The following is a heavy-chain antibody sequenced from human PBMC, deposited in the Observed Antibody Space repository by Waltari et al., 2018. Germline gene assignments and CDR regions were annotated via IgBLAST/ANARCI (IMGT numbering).Heavy chain of an antibody. Sequence: QVQLVQSGAEVKKPGASVKVSCQASGYTFTGYYMPWVRPAPGQGLEWMGWINPNSGGTNYAQKFQGRVTMTRDTSISTAYMELSRLRSDDTAVYYCARDAIYYDSSGYHSPDYWGQGTLVTVSS. CDR2: INPNSGGT. J-gene: IGHJ4*02. V-gene: IGHV1-2*02. CDR1: GYTFTGYY. D-gene: IGHD3-22*01. CDR3: ARDAIYYDSSGYHSPDY.